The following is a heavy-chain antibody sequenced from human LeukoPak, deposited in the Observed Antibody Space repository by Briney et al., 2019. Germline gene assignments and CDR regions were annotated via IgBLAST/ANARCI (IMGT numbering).Heavy chain of an antibody. CDR3: ARVQTTSVYYYGMDV. CDR2: IYRGGST. Sequence: GGSLRPSCAASGFTVSSNQMSWVRQAPGKGLEWVSVIYRGGSTYYADSVKGRFTISRDNSKNTLYLQMNSLRAEDTAVYYCARVQTTSVYYYGMDVWGQGTTVTVSS. V-gene: IGHV3-53*01. CDR1: GFTVSSNQ. D-gene: IGHD4-17*01. J-gene: IGHJ6*02.